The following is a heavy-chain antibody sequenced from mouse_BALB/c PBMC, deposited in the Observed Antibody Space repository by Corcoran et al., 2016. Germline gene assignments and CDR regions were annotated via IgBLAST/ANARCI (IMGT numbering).Heavy chain of an antibody. CDR1: GYTFTSYV. J-gene: IGHJ2*01. V-gene: IGHV1S136*01. D-gene: IGHD2-3*01. Sequence: EVQLQQSGPELVKPGASVKMSCKASGYTFTSYVMHWVKQKPGQGLEWIGYINPYNDGTKYNEKFKGKDTLTSDKSSSTAYMELSSLTSEDSAVYYCARGSFYDPFDYWGQGTTLTVSS. CDR2: INPYNDGT. CDR3: ARGSFYDPFDY.